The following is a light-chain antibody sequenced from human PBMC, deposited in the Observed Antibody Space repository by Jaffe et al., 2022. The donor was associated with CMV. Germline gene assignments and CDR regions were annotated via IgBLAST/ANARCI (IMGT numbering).Light chain of an antibody. V-gene: IGKV1-33*01. CDR1: HDIRKY. CDR2: DAS. CDR3: QQYDTLPVT. J-gene: IGKJ5*01. Sequence: DIQMTQSPSSLSASVGDRVTITCQASHDIRKYVNWHQQKPGKAPKLLVYDASNLESGVSPRFSGSGSGTDFTFTISSLQPEDIATYFCQQYDTLPVTFGQGTRLEIK.